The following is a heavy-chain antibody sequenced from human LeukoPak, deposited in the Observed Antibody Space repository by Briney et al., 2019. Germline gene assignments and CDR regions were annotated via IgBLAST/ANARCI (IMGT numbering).Heavy chain of an antibody. J-gene: IGHJ6*02. CDR3: ARGFVVAAAGNWYYYGMDV. Sequence: SETLSLTCAVYGGSFSGYYWSWIRQPPGKGLEWIGEINHSGSTNYNPSLKSRVTMSVDTSKNQFSLKLSSVTAADTAVYYCARGFVVAAAGNWYYYGMDVWGQGTTVTVSS. V-gene: IGHV4-34*01. D-gene: IGHD6-13*01. CDR2: INHSGST. CDR1: GGSFSGYY.